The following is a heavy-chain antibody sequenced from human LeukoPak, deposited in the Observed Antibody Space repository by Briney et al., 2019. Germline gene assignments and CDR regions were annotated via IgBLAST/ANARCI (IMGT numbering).Heavy chain of an antibody. V-gene: IGHV4-59*01. J-gene: IGHJ3*02. D-gene: IGHD4-17*01. CDR3: ARGRDGDSDAFDI. CDR1: GGSISSYY. Sequence: SETLSLTCTVSGGSISSYYWSWIRQPPGKGLEWIGYIYYSGSTNYNPSLKSRVTISVDTSKNQFSLKLSSVTAANTAVYYCARGRDGDSDAFDIWGQGTMVTVSS. CDR2: IYYSGST.